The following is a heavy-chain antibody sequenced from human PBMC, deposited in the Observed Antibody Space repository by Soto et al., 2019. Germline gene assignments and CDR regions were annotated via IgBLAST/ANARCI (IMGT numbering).Heavy chain of an antibody. J-gene: IGHJ5*02. V-gene: IGHV4-59*01. CDR3: ARDLNDILTGYPAPGWFDP. D-gene: IGHD3-9*01. Sequence: SETLSLTCTVSGGSISSYYWSWIRQPPGKGLEWIGYIYYSGSTNYNPSLKSRVTISVDTSKNQFSLKLSSVTAADTAVYYCARDLNDILTGYPAPGWFDPWGQGTLVTVS. CDR1: GGSISSYY. CDR2: IYYSGST.